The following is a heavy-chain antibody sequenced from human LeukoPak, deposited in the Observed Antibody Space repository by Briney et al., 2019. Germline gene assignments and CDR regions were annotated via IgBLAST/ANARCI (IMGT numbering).Heavy chain of an antibody. Sequence: GGSLRLSCAASGFTFSSYSMNWVRQAPGKGLEWVSTISGSGGRTYYADSEKGRFTISRDNSKNTLYLQMNSLRAEDTAVYYCAKDRWTHYYDSSGYTGDAFDLWGQGTMVTVSS. CDR2: ISGSGGRT. J-gene: IGHJ3*01. V-gene: IGHV3-23*01. CDR1: GFTFSSYS. D-gene: IGHD3-22*01. CDR3: AKDRWTHYYDSSGYTGDAFDL.